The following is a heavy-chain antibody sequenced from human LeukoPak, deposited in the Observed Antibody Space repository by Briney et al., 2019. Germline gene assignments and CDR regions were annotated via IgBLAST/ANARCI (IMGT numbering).Heavy chain of an antibody. CDR3: SRDGSGSGDV. CDR2: ISSESTNI. D-gene: IGHD2-21*02. V-gene: IGHV3-21*01. CDR1: GFNFNIYG. Sequence: PGGSLRLSCAASGFNFNIYGMNWVRQAPGKGLEWVSSISSESTNIYYTDSVKGRFTIARDNAKNSLYLQMNSLIPEDTAVYYCSRDGSGSGDVWGQGTLVLVSS. J-gene: IGHJ4*02.